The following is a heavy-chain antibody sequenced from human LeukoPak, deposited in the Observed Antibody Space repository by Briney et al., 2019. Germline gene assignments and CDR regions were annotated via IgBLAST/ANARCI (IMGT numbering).Heavy chain of an antibody. CDR3: ARFIGIAVAGIIDY. J-gene: IGHJ4*02. V-gene: IGHV4-31*03. Sequence: SETLSLTCTVSGGSISSGGYYWSWIRQHPGKGLEWIGYIYYSGSTYYNPSLKSRVTISVDTSKNQFSLKLSSVTAADTAVYYCARFIGIAVAGIIDYWGQGTLVTVSS. CDR2: IYYSGST. CDR1: GGSISSGGYY. D-gene: IGHD6-19*01.